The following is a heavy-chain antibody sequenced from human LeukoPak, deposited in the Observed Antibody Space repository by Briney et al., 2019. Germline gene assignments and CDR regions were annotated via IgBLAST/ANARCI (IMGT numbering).Heavy chain of an antibody. D-gene: IGHD6-19*01. J-gene: IGHJ4*02. CDR1: GGSISSSRYY. CDR3: ARPARRSSGWYYDY. V-gene: IGHV4-39*01. Sequence: PSETLSLTCTVSGGSISSSRYYWGWIRQPPGKGLEWIGSIYYSGSTYYNPSLKSRVTISVETSKNQFSLKLSSVTDADTAVYYCARPARRSSGWYYDYWGQGTLVTVSS. CDR2: IYYSGST.